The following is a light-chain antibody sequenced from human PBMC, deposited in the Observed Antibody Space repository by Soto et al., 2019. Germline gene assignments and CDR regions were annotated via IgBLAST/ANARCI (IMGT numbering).Light chain of an antibody. CDR3: QQYYTYPRT. CDR1: QGISSY. Sequence: AIRMTQSPSSFSASTGDRVTITCRASQGISSYLAWYQQKPGKAPKLLIYAASTLQSGVPSRFSGSGSGTDFTLTISWLQSEDFATYYWQQYYTYPRTFGQGTKLEIK. V-gene: IGKV1-8*01. CDR2: AAS. J-gene: IGKJ2*01.